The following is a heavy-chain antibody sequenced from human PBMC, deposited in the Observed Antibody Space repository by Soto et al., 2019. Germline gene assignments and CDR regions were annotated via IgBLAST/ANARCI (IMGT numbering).Heavy chain of an antibody. Sequence: QVQLVQSGAEVKKPGASVKVSCKASGYTFTSYGISWVRQAPGQGLEWMGWISAYNGNTNYAQKLQGRVTMTTDTSTSTAYMELRSLRSDDTAVYYCARGVPAIFGVVIYYYYYGMDVWGQGTTVTVSS. D-gene: IGHD3-3*01. J-gene: IGHJ6*02. CDR2: ISAYNGNT. CDR3: ARGVPAIFGVVIYYYYYGMDV. V-gene: IGHV1-18*04. CDR1: GYTFTSYG.